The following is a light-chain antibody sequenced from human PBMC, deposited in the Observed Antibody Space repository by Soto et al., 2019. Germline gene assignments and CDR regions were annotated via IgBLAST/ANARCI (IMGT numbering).Light chain of an antibody. CDR3: QQYYNTTLT. V-gene: IGKV4-1*01. J-gene: IGKJ4*01. Sequence: DIVMTQSPDSLAVSLGERVTINCKSSQSVLYSSNNRNYLAWFQQKPGQPPKLLIYWASTRESGVPDRFSGSGSGTDFTLTISGLQAEDVAVYYCQQYYNTTLTFGGGTKVDIX. CDR1: QSVLYSSNNRNY. CDR2: WAS.